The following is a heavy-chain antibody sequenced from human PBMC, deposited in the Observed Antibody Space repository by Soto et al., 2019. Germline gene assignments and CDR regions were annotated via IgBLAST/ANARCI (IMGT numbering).Heavy chain of an antibody. D-gene: IGHD3-16*01. V-gene: IGHV3-23*01. CDR3: VKGGWLDF. Sequence: EVQLLESGGGLVQPGGSLRLSCAASGFSFSTFEMSWVRQAPGRGLEWVSFSDDGSRTYYADAVKGRFTISRDNSKHTLYLQMNSLTAEDTAVYACVKGGWLDFWGQGTLVTVSS. CDR2: SDDGSRT. J-gene: IGHJ5*01. CDR1: GFSFSTFE.